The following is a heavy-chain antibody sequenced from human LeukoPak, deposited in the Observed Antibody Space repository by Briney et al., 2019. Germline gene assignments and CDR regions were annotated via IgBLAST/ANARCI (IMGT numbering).Heavy chain of an antibody. CDR3: ARTDGMDV. CDR2: ISRDSSTI. V-gene: IGHV3-48*02. Sequence: GRSLRLSCAASGFTFSTYSMNWVRLAPGKGLEWVSYISRDSSTIYYADSVQGRFTISRDNAKNSLYLQMNSLRDEDTAMYYCARTDGMDVWGQGTTVTVSS. J-gene: IGHJ6*02. CDR1: GFTFSTYS.